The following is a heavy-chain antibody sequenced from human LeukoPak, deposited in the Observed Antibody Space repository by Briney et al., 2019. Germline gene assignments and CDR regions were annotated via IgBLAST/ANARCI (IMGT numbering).Heavy chain of an antibody. V-gene: IGHV3-23*01. CDR3: AKDPPGIAVAGIHDY. CDR2: ISGSGGST. CDR1: GFTFSDYY. D-gene: IGHD6-19*01. Sequence: GGSLRLSCAASGFTFSDYYMSWVRQAPGKGLEWVSAISGSGGSTYYADSVKGRFTISRDNSKNTLYLQMNSLRAEDTAVYYCAKDPPGIAVAGIHDYWGQGTLVTVSS. J-gene: IGHJ4*02.